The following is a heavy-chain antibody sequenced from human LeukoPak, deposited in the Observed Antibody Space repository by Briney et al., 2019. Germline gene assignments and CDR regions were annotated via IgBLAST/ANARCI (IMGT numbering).Heavy chain of an antibody. CDR2: ISSGSGGST. CDR1: GFNFSSYA. Sequence: GGSLRLSCAASGFNFSSYAMSWVRQAPGKGLEWVSVISSGSGGSTDYADSVKGRFTISRDNFKNTVYLQMNSLRAEDTAVYYCAKPPKAAIVATITRRGECFDSWGQGALVTVSS. V-gene: IGHV3-23*01. J-gene: IGHJ4*02. D-gene: IGHD5-12*01. CDR3: AKPPKAAIVATITRRGECFDS.